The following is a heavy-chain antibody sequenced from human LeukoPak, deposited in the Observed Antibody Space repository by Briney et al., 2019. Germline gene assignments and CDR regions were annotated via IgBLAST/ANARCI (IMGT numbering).Heavy chain of an antibody. J-gene: IGHJ3*01. Sequence: GGSLRLSCAASGFTFSSYAMHWVRQAPGKGLEWVAVISYDGSNKYYADSVKGRFTISRDNSKNTLYLQMNSLRAEDTALYYCAKPDYYDSSGYYPPGWGQGTMVTVSS. CDR3: AKPDYYDSSGYYPPG. CDR2: ISYDGSNK. V-gene: IGHV3-30-3*01. CDR1: GFTFSSYA. D-gene: IGHD3-22*01.